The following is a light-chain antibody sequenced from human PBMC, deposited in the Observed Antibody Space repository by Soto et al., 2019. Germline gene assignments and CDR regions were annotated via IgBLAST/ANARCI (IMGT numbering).Light chain of an antibody. V-gene: IGKV1-39*01. CDR1: QSIRDF. Sequence: DIQMTQSPSTLSGSVGDRVTITCRASQSIRDFLNWYQQKPGKAPKLLISSASSLQSGVPARFSGSGSGADFTLSITSLQPEDFATYYCQQSYGAPITFGQGTRLEIK. CDR2: SAS. CDR3: QQSYGAPIT. J-gene: IGKJ5*01.